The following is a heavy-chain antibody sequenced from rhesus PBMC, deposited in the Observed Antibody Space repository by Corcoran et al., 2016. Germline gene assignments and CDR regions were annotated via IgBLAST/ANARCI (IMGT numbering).Heavy chain of an antibody. J-gene: IGHJ4*01. Sequence: EVQLVESGGGLVQPGGSLRLSCAASGFTFSDPYMDWVRQAPGKGLEWVSAINSGGGSTYYSDPGKGRFTISRDNSKNTLSLQMNSLRADDTAVYYCARRYSGYSRHVDYWGQGVLVTVSS. CDR2: INSGGGST. CDR1: GFTFSDPY. D-gene: IGHD5-24*01. V-gene: IGHV3S25*01. CDR3: ARRYSGYSRHVDY.